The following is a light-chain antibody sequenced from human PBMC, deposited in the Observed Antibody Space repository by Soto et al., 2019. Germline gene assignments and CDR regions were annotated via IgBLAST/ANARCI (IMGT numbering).Light chain of an antibody. Sequence: DFVMTQAPDSLAVSLGERATINCKSSQTVLYNSNNKNHLGWFQQKPGHPPKLLIYGASTRASGVPDRFSGSGSGTDFTLTISSLQAEDVAVYYCQQYYSIPFTFGQRTKLEIK. J-gene: IGKJ2*01. CDR1: QTVLYNSNNKNH. V-gene: IGKV4-1*01. CDR3: QQYYSIPFT. CDR2: GAS.